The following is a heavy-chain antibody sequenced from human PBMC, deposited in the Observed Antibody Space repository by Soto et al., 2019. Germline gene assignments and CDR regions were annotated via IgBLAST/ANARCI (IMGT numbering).Heavy chain of an antibody. V-gene: IGHV3-33*01. CDR1: EFTPSNYG. D-gene: IGHD3-10*01. CDR3: ARDDEYSGNGMDV. Sequence: QVQLVESGGGVVQPGRSLRLSCAASEFTPSNYGMHWVRQAPGKGLEWVAVILNDGSNRYHADSVKDRFTISRDNSKNTLYLQMNSLRAEDTAVYYCARDDEYSGNGMDVWGQGTTVTVS. CDR2: ILNDGSNR. J-gene: IGHJ6*02.